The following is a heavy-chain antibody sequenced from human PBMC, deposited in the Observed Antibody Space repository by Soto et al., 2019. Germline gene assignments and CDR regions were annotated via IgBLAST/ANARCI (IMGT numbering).Heavy chain of an antibody. CDR1: GFTFSNYD. V-gene: IGHV3-13*01. CDR2: IGTDGDT. Sequence: PGGSLRLSCAASGFTFSNYDMHWVRQATGKGLEWVSTIGTDGDTYYPGSVKGRFTISRENAKNSLYLQMNSLRAGDTAVYYCARATPRIKIFDYWGQGNLVTVS. D-gene: IGHD1-20*01. CDR3: ARATPRIKIFDY. J-gene: IGHJ4*02.